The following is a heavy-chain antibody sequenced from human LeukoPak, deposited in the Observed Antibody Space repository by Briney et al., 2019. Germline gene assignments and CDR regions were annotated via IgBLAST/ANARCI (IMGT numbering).Heavy chain of an antibody. CDR3: ARVLMVYAINWFDP. V-gene: IGHV4-34*01. D-gene: IGHD2-8*01. CDR2: INHSGST. J-gene: IGHJ5*02. CDR1: GGSFSGYY. Sequence: PSETLSLTCAVYGGSFSGYYWSWIRQPPGNGLEWIGEINHSGSTNYNPSLKSRVTISVDTSKNQFSLKLSSVTAADTAVYYCARVLMVYAINWFDPWGQGTLVTVSS.